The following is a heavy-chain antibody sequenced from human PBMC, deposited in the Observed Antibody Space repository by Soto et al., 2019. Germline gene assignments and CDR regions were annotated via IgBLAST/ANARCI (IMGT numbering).Heavy chain of an antibody. V-gene: IGHV4-59*08. Sequence: SETLSLTCTVSGVSISSYDWSWIRRSQGKGLEWIGYGSYSGSTNYNPSLMTRVPISVTTAKTQFSLRLMSLSAADTAVYYCGTLEGLATISYYFDYWGQGALVTVSS. CDR3: GTLEGLATISYYFDY. CDR2: GSYSGST. J-gene: IGHJ4*02. D-gene: IGHD3-9*01. CDR1: GVSISSYD.